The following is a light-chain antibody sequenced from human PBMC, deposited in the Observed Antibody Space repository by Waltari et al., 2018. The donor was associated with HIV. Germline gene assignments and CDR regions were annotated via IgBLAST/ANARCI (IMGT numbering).Light chain of an antibody. CDR2: HYR. CDR3: QAWDSSTARVV. Sequence: SYELTQPPSVPVSPGQTTSITCSGDKLGEKYACWYQQKTGQSPVLVIYHYRKRPPGMPVRFSGSNTGSTATLTISGTQAMEEADYYCQAWDSSTARVVFGGGTKLTVL. V-gene: IGLV3-1*01. J-gene: IGLJ2*01. CDR1: KLGEKY.